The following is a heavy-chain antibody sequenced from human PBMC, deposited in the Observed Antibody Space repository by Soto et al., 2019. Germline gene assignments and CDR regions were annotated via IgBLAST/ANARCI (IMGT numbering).Heavy chain of an antibody. CDR2: INHSGST. Sequence: SETLSLTCAVYGGSFSGYYWSWIRQPPGKGLEWIGEINHSGSTNYNPSLKSRVTISVDTSKNQFSLKLSSVTAADTAVYYCARGRDIDDVPFTFGGVIVSGNYYYYMDVWGKGTTVTVSS. CDR1: GGSFSGYY. V-gene: IGHV4-34*01. CDR3: ARGRDIDDVPFTFGGVIVSGNYYYYMDV. J-gene: IGHJ6*03. D-gene: IGHD3-16*02.